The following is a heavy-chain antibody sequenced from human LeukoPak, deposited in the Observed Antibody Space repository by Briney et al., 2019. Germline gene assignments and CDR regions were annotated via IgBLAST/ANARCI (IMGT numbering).Heavy chain of an antibody. CDR2: ISSGSTYI. Sequence: AGSLRLSCAASGFSFSTYYVNWVRQAPGKGLEWVACISSGSTYIFHADSVRGRFAVSRDNAKNSLYLQMNSLRADDTAVYYCVRENHGSFDYWGRGSLVTVSS. D-gene: IGHD1-14*01. CDR3: VRENHGSFDY. J-gene: IGHJ4*02. CDR1: GFSFSTYY. V-gene: IGHV3-21*01.